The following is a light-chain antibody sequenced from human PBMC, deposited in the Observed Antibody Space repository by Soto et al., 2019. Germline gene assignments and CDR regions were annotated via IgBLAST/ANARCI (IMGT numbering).Light chain of an antibody. CDR1: QSISSW. Sequence: DIQMTQSPSTLSASVGDRVTITCRASQSISSWLAWYQQKPGKAPKLLIYKASSLESGVPSRFSSSGSGTEFSLTISSLQPDDFATYYRQQYNSYPLNFGGGTKVEIK. J-gene: IGKJ4*01. V-gene: IGKV1-5*03. CDR3: QQYNSYPLN. CDR2: KAS.